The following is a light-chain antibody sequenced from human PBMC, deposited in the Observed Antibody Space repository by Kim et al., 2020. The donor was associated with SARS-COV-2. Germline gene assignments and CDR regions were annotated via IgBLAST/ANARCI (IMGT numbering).Light chain of an antibody. V-gene: IGLV3-19*01. CDR1: SLRSYC. CDR2: AKS. J-gene: IGLJ2*01. Sequence: ALGQTVRITCQGDSLRSYCASWYQQKPGQAPVLVIYAKSNRPSGIPDRFSGSSSGTTASLTITGAQAEEEADYYCNARDSSGNHVVFGGGTKLTVL. CDR3: NARDSSGNHVV.